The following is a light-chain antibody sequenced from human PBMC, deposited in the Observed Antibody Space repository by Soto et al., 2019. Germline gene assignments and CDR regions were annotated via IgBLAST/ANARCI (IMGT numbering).Light chain of an antibody. V-gene: IGKV1-5*03. CDR3: QQYNSYWT. CDR1: QSISSR. J-gene: IGKJ1*01. Sequence: DIQMTQSPSTLSASVGDRVTITCRASQSISSRLAWYQQKPGKAPKLLIYKASSLESGVPSRFSGSGSGTDFTLTISSLQTDDSATYYCQQYNSYWTFGQGTKVEIK. CDR2: KAS.